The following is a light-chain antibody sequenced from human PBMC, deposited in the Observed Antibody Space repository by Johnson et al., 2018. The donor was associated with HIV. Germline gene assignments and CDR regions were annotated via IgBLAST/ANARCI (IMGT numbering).Light chain of an antibody. CDR3: GTWASSLSVYV. V-gene: IGLV1-51*01. Sequence: QSVLTQPPSVSAAPGQKVTISCSGSSSNIGSNSLSLFQQLPGTAPKLLIYDNNKRPSGIPDRFSGSKSGTSATLGITGLQTGDEADYYCGTWASSLSVYVFGTGTEVTV. CDR2: DNN. CDR1: SSNIGSNS. J-gene: IGLJ1*01.